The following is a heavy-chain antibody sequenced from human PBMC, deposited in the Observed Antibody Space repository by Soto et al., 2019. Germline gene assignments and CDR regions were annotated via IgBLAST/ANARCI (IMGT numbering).Heavy chain of an antibody. D-gene: IGHD3-10*01. Sequence: QVQLVESGGGVVQPGTSLRLSCAASGFTFSSYGVHWVRQALGKGLEWVAVISHNGADKYYGDSVKGRFTISRDNSKNTVYLQMNRRRDEDTAVYRWAKGDHDRGELNWFDPWGQGTLVTVSS. CDR3: AKGDHDRGELNWFDP. CDR2: ISHNGADK. J-gene: IGHJ5*02. CDR1: GFTFSSYG. V-gene: IGHV3-30*18.